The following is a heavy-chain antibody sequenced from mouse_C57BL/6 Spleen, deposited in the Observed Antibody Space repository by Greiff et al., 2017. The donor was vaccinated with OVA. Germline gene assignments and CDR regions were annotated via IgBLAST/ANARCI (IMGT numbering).Heavy chain of an antibody. D-gene: IGHD1-1*01. Sequence: EVQGVESGGGLVKPGGSLKLSCAASGFTFSDYGMHWVRQAPEKGLEWVAYISSGSSTIYYADTVKGRFTISRDNAKNTLFLQMTSLRSEDTAMYYCARPPDYYGSSYPWYFDVWGTGTTVTVSS. V-gene: IGHV5-17*01. J-gene: IGHJ1*03. CDR1: GFTFSDYG. CDR2: ISSGSSTI. CDR3: ARPPDYYGSSYPWYFDV.